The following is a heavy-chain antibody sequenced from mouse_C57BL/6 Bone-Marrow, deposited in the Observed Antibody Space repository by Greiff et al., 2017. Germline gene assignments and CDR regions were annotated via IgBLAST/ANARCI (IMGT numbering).Heavy chain of an antibody. CDR2: ISSGGSYT. D-gene: IGHD3-2*02. CDR1: GFTFSSYG. J-gene: IGHJ4*01. V-gene: IGHV5-6*01. CDR3: ARGASSGYPFYAMDY. Sequence: DVHLVESGGDLVKPGGSLKLSCAASGFTFSSYGMSWVRQTPDKRLEWVATISSGGSYTYYPDSVKGRFTISRDNAKNTLYLQMSSLKSEDTAMYYCARGASSGYPFYAMDYWGQGTSVTVSS.